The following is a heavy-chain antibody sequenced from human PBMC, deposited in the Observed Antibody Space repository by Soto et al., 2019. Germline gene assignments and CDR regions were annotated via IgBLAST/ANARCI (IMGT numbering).Heavy chain of an antibody. Sequence: PGGSLRLSCAASAFTFKNYAMSWVRQAPGKGLEWVSGIGGSGRTTYYADSVKGRFTISRDNSNNTLFLQMNSLRAEDTAVYYCAKSRYSDSSGDFYDYWGQGTLVTVSS. CDR1: AFTFKNYA. CDR3: AKSRYSDSSGDFYDY. CDR2: IGGSGRTT. V-gene: IGHV3-23*01. J-gene: IGHJ4*02. D-gene: IGHD3-22*01.